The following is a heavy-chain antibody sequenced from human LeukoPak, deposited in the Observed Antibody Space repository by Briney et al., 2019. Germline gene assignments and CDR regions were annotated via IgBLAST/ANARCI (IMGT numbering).Heavy chain of an antibody. CDR1: GGSFSRHY. J-gene: IGHJ6*03. CDR2: INHSGST. D-gene: IGHD2-15*01. CDR3: ARSVEGYCSGGSCYSYYYYMDV. V-gene: IGHV4-34*01. Sequence: SETLSLTCTVSGGSFSRHYWTWLRQPPGKGLEWIGEINHSGSTNYNPSLKSRVTISVDTSKNQFSLKLSSVTAADTAVYYCARSVEGYCSGGSCYSYYYYMDVWGKGTTVTVSS.